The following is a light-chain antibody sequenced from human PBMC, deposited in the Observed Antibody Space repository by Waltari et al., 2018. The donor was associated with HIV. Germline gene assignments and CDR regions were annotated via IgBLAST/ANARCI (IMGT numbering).Light chain of an antibody. Sequence: QSALTQPASVSGSPGQSITISCTGTSTDVGRYDYVFWYQHHPGNAPKLVIYEVTNRPSGISNRFSGSKSGNTASLTISGLQAEDEADYYCSSYVVNSTPYVFGSGTKVTVL. J-gene: IGLJ1*01. CDR2: EVT. CDR1: STDVGRYDY. CDR3: SSYVVNSTPYV. V-gene: IGLV2-14*01.